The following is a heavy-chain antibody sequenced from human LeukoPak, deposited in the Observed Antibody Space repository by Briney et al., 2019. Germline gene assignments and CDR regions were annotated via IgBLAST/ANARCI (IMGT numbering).Heavy chain of an antibody. CDR2: IYYGGIT. V-gene: IGHV4-59*01. CDR1: GASISSYY. D-gene: IGHD1-26*01. Sequence: SETLSLTCTVSGASISSYYWSWIRQPPGKGLEWIAYIYYGGITNYNPSLKSRVTISVDTSKNQFSLKLSSVTAADTAVYYCARGNADLLGWGQGTLVTVSS. J-gene: IGHJ4*02. CDR3: ARGNADLLG.